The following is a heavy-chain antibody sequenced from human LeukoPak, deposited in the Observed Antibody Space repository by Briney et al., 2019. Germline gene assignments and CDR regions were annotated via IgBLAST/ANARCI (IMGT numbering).Heavy chain of an antibody. Sequence: GGSLRLSCAASGFTFSSYSMNWVRQAPGKGLEWVSSISSSSSYIYYADSVKGRFTISRDNAKNSLYRQMNSLRAEDTAVYYCARPSTQGRVAGAFDIWGQGTMVTVSS. J-gene: IGHJ3*02. CDR1: GFTFSSYS. CDR3: ARPSTQGRVAGAFDI. V-gene: IGHV3-21*01. CDR2: ISSSSSYI. D-gene: IGHD6-19*01.